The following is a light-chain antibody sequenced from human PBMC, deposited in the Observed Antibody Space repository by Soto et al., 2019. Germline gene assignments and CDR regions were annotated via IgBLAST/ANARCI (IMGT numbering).Light chain of an antibody. Sequence: QSALTQPASVSGSPGQSITISCTGTSSDVGGYNYVSWYQQHPGKAPKLMIYDVSNRPSGVSNRFSGSKSGNTASLTISGLQAEDEADYYCSSYTSSSTSRVFGTGTKVTGL. J-gene: IGLJ1*01. CDR3: SSYTSSSTSRV. V-gene: IGLV2-14*01. CDR2: DVS. CDR1: SSDVGGYNY.